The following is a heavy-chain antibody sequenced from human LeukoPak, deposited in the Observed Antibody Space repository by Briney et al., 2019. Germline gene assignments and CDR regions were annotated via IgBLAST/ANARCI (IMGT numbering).Heavy chain of an antibody. CDR2: ISWNSGSI. D-gene: IGHD1-26*01. V-gene: IGHV3-9*01. CDR3: ARFKRWEPEIIDY. J-gene: IGHJ4*02. Sequence: GRSLRLSCAASGFTFDDYGMHWVRQAPGKGLEWVSGISWNSGSIGYADSVKGRFTISRDNAKNSLYLQMNSLRAEDTAVYYCARFKRWEPEIIDYWGQGTLVTVSS. CDR1: GFTFDDYG.